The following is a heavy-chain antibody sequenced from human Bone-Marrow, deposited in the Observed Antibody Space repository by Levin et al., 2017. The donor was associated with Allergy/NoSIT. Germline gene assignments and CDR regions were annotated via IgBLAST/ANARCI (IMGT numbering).Heavy chain of an antibody. CDR3: AVGYSSGWYYYYMDV. D-gene: IGHD6-19*01. V-gene: IGHV1-69*08. Sequence: AASVKVSCRASGGTFNSYSISWVRQAPGHGLEWMGRIMPIPGTADYAQKFQGRVTITADSSTTTAYMELSSLRSDDTAVYYCAVGYSSGWYYYYMDVWGKGTTVTVSS. CDR1: GGTFNSYS. J-gene: IGHJ6*03. CDR2: IMPIPGTA.